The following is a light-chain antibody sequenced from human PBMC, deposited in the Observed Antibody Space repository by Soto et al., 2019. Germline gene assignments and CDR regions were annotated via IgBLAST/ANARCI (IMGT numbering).Light chain of an antibody. Sequence: DVVMTQTPLSLSVAPGQPASISCKSSQSLLHITGETFLFWYLQKPGQSPQLLIYEVSTRVSGVPDRCSGSGSGTDFTLEIRRVETDDFGIYYCMQSTQLPPTFGQGTRLGIE. V-gene: IGKV2D-29*02. CDR3: MQSTQLPPT. J-gene: IGKJ5*01. CDR2: EVS. CDR1: QSLLHITGETF.